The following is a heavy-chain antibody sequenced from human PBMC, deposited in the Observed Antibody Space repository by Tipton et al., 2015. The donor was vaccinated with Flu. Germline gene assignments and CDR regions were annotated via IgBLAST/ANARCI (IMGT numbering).Heavy chain of an antibody. D-gene: IGHD1-26*01. CDR1: GYIFSSYD. CDR3: ARDDGSYSPYYFGY. V-gene: IGHV1-8*01. Sequence: QLVQSGAEVKKPGASVKVSCKASGYIFSSYDINWVRQATGQGLEWMGWMNSNTGTAAYAQKFQGRVTMTRNTSISTAYMELRSLRSDDTAVYYCARDDGSYSPYYFGYWGQGTLVTVSS. J-gene: IGHJ4*02. CDR2: MNSNTGTA.